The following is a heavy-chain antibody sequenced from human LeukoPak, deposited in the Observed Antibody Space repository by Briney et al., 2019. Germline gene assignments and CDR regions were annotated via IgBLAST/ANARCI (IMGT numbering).Heavy chain of an antibody. CDR1: GYTFTSYY. J-gene: IGHJ6*02. D-gene: IGHD6-13*01. CDR2: INPSGGST. V-gene: IGHV1-46*01. Sequence: GASVKVSCKASGYTFTSYYMHWVRQAPGQGLEWMGIINPSGGSTSYAQKFQGRVTMTRDTSTSTVYMELSSLRSEDTAVYYYATPSIAAAGYYYYGMDVWGQGTTVTVSS. CDR3: ATPSIAAAGYYYYGMDV.